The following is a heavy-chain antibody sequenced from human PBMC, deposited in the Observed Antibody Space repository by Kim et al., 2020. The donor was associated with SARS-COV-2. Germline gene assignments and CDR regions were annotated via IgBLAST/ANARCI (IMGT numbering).Heavy chain of an antibody. CDR3: ARASGSSWYNWFDP. Sequence: SETLSLTCTVSGGSISSYYWSWIRQPPGKGLEWIGYIYYSGSTNYNPSLKSRVTISVDTSKNQFSLKLSSVTAADTAVYYCARASGSSWYNWFDPWGQGTLVTVSS. CDR1: GGSISSYY. V-gene: IGHV4-59*13. D-gene: IGHD6-13*01. CDR2: IYYSGST. J-gene: IGHJ5*02.